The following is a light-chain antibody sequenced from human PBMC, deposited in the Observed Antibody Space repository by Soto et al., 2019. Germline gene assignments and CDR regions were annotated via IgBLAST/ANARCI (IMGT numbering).Light chain of an antibody. V-gene: IGKV2-30*02. CDR2: KVS. J-gene: IGKJ1*01. CDR1: HSLVHSDGIAY. Sequence: DVLMTQAPLSLPVTLGQPASISCRSNHSLVHSDGIAYFSWFQQRPGRSRRRLIHKVSNRDSGVPARLGGSGSGTEFTLTVSSLQSDDYATNYCEQYTTYWTFGQRNKV. CDR3: EQYTTYWT.